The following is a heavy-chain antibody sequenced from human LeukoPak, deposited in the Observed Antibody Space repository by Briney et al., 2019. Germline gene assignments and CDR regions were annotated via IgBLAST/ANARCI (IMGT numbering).Heavy chain of an antibody. Sequence: SETLPLTCTVSGGSISSYYWSWIRQPPGKGLEWIGYIYYSGSTNYNPSLKSRVTISVDTSKNQFSLKLSSVTAADTAVYYCARQEGDYVPGSVFDIWGQGTMVTVSS. CDR1: GGSISSYY. D-gene: IGHD3-16*01. CDR3: ARQEGDYVPGSVFDI. CDR2: IYYSGST. V-gene: IGHV4-59*08. J-gene: IGHJ3*02.